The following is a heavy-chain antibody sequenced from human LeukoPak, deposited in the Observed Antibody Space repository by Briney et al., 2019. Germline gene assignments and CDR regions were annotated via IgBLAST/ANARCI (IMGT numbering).Heavy chain of an antibody. CDR1: GFTFDDYA. V-gene: IGHV3-9*01. J-gene: IGHJ4*02. Sequence: PGGSLRLSCAASGFTFDDYAMHWVRQAPGKGLEWVSGISWNSGSIDYADSVKGRFTISRDNAKNSLYLQMNSLRAEDTALYYCAKGCVTMVRDWGQGTLVTVSS. CDR2: ISWNSGSI. D-gene: IGHD3-10*01. CDR3: AKGCVTMVRD.